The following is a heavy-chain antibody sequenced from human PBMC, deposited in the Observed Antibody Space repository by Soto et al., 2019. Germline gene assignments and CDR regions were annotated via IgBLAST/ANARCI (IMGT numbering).Heavy chain of an antibody. CDR3: ARGPVYYYDSSGYYYFDY. J-gene: IGHJ4*02. Sequence: GGSLRLSCAASGFTFSSYWMSWVRQAPGKGLEWVANIKQDGSEKYYVDSVKGRFTISRDNAKNSLYLQVNSLRAEDTAVYYCARGPVYYYDSSGYYYFDYWGQGTLVTVSS. D-gene: IGHD3-22*01. CDR2: IKQDGSEK. CDR1: GFTFSSYW. V-gene: IGHV3-7*03.